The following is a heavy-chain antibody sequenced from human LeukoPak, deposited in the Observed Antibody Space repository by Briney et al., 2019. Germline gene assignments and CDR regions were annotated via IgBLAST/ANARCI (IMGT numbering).Heavy chain of an antibody. CDR3: ARDLEFGGPR. Sequence: SETLSLTCTVSGGSISSGGYYWRWIRQPAGKGLEWIGRIYTSGSTNYNPSLKSRVTMSVDTSKNQFSLKLSSVTAADTAVYYCARDLEFGGPRGGRGTLVTVSS. D-gene: IGHD2-15*01. CDR2: IYTSGST. J-gene: IGHJ2*01. V-gene: IGHV4-61*02. CDR1: GGSISSGGYY.